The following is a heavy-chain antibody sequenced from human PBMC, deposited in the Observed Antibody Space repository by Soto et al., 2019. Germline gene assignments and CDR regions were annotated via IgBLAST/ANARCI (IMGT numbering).Heavy chain of an antibody. Sequence: QVQLVQSGAEVKKPGASVKVSCKASGYTFTGYYMHWVRQAPGQGLEWMGWINPNSGGTNYAQKFQGWVTMTRDTAISTAYMELSRLRSDDTAVYYCARGGSDILTDDAFDIWGQGTMVTVSS. CDR1: GYTFTGYY. CDR2: INPNSGGT. CDR3: ARGGSDILTDDAFDI. D-gene: IGHD3-9*01. V-gene: IGHV1-2*04. J-gene: IGHJ3*02.